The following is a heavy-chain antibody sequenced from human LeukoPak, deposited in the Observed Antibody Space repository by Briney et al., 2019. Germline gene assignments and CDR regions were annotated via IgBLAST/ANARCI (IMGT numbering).Heavy chain of an antibody. V-gene: IGHV3-7*04. Sequence: GGSLRLSCVAYGLTFSNYWMSWVRQAPGKGLEWVANIKEDGVDKYYVDSVKGRFTISRDNAKNSLYLQMNSLRAEDTAVYYCARGGGLDVWGQGATVTVSS. CDR1: GLTFSNYW. CDR2: IKEDGVDK. CDR3: ARGGGLDV. J-gene: IGHJ6*02.